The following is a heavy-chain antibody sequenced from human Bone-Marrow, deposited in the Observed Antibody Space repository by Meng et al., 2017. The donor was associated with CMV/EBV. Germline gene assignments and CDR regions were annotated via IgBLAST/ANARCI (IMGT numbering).Heavy chain of an antibody. V-gene: IGHV3-7*01. D-gene: IGHD1-26*01. CDR1: GFPFSSYW. Sequence: GEPLKISCAASGFPFSSYWMSWVRQAPGKGLEWVANIKQDGSEKYYVGSVMGRFTISRDNAKISLYLQMNSLRAEDTAVYYCARDQYRGGASFDHWGQGPLVTVSS. J-gene: IGHJ4*02. CDR2: IKQDGSEK. CDR3: ARDQYRGGASFDH.